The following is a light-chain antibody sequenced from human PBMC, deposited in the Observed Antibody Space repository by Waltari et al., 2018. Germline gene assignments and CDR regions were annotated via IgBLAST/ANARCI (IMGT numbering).Light chain of an antibody. CDR3: SAWDSSLSDVL. CDR2: NNN. Sequence: QSVLTQPPSASGAPGQSVTISCSGSSSNIGSNYVYWYQQLSGKAPKLLIYNNNPRPSGVPARFSGSKSGTSASLAISGLQSKDEADYYCSAWDSSLSDVLFGGGTRLTVL. V-gene: IGLV1-47*02. CDR1: SSNIGSNY. J-gene: IGLJ2*01.